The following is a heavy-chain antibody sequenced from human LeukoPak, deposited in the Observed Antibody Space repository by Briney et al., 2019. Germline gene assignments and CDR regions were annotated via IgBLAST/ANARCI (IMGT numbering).Heavy chain of an antibody. V-gene: IGHV3-7*01. CDR2: IKQDGSEK. J-gene: IGHJ6*04. CDR1: GFTFSSYW. Sequence: GGSLRLSCAASGFTFSSYWMSWVRQAPGKGLEWVANIKQDGSEKYYVDSVKGRFTISRGNAKNSLYLQMNSLRAEDTAVYYCARDPKPITMVLDVWGKGTTVTVSS. D-gene: IGHD3-10*01. CDR3: ARDPKPITMVLDV.